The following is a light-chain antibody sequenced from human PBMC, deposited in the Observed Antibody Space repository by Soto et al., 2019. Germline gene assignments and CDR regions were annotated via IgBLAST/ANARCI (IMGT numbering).Light chain of an antibody. CDR2: EAS. CDR3: QQYITYPYA. CDR1: KSISTW. V-gene: IGKV1-5*03. Sequence: DIQMTQSPSTLSASVGDRITITCRTSKSISTWLVWYQQRPGKTPKLLISEASKLESGVPSRFSGSGSGTEFTLTISSLQPDDFATYYCQQYITYPYAFGQGTKVEIK. J-gene: IGKJ1*01.